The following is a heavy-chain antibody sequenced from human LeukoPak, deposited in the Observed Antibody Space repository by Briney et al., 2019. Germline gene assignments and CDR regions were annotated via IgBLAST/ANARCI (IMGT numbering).Heavy chain of an antibody. CDR1: GGSISSYY. Sequence: PSETLSLTCTVSGGSISSYYWSWIRQPPGKGLEWIGYIYYSGSTNYNPSLKSRDTISVDTSKNQFSLKLSSVTAADTAVYYCARETVPAQNAYYMDVWGKGTTVTVSS. CDR2: IYYSGST. V-gene: IGHV4-59*01. CDR3: ARETVPAQNAYYMDV. D-gene: IGHD2-8*01. J-gene: IGHJ6*03.